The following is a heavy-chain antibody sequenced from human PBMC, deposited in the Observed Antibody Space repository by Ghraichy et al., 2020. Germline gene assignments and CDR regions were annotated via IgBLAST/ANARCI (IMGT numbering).Heavy chain of an antibody. CDR1: GGSISSYY. J-gene: IGHJ6*02. CDR3: ARDSLDFWSGYHYYYGMDV. CDR2: IYYSGST. D-gene: IGHD3-3*01. Sequence: SETLSLTCTVSGGSISSYYWSWIRQPPGKGLEWIGYIYYSGSTNYNPSLKSRVTISVDTSKNQFSLKLSSVTAADTAVYYCARDSLDFWSGYHYYYGMDVWGQGTTVTVSS. V-gene: IGHV4-59*01.